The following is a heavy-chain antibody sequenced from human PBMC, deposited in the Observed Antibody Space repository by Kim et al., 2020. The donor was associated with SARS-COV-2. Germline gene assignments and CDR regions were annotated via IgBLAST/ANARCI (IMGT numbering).Heavy chain of an antibody. Sequence: GESLKISCKGSGYSFTSYWISWVRQMPGKGLEWMGRIDPSDSYTNYSPSFQGHVTISADKSISTAYLQWSSLKASDTAMYYCARHSGFVVVPAAIYYGMDVWGQGTTVTVSS. CDR2: IDPSDSYT. D-gene: IGHD2-2*01. CDR3: ARHSGFVVVPAAIYYGMDV. V-gene: IGHV5-10-1*01. J-gene: IGHJ6*02. CDR1: GYSFTSYW.